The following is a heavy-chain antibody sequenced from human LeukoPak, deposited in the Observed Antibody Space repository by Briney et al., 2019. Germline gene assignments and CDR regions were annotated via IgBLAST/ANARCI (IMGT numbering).Heavy chain of an antibody. CDR1: GYTFTSYG. CDR2: ISAYNGNT. J-gene: IGHJ3*02. CDR3: ARSSDNYYDSSGYSLYI. Sequence: ASVKVSCKASGYTFTSYGISWVRQAPGQGLEWMGWISAYNGNTNYAQKLQGRVTMTTDTSTSTAYMELRSLRSEDTAVYYCARSSDNYYDSSGYSLYIWGQGTMVTVSS. D-gene: IGHD3-22*01. V-gene: IGHV1-18*01.